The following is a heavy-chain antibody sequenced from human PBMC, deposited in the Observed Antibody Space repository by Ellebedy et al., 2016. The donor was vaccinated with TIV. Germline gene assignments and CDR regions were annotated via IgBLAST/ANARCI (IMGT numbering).Heavy chain of an antibody. V-gene: IGHV1-46*01. J-gene: IGHJ3*01. CDR3: ARGRGYSFDVCDV. CDR2: INPNDDTK. D-gene: IGHD5-18*01. Sequence: AASVKVSCKASGYSFSNYYMHWVRQAPGQGLEWMGIINPNDDTKYYTQNFQGRVTVTRETSANTVYMELSSLRSEDTAVYYCARGRGYSFDVCDVWGQGTMVAVS. CDR1: GYSFSNYY.